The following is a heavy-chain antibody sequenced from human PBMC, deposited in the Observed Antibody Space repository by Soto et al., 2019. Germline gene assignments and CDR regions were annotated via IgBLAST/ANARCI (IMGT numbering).Heavy chain of an antibody. V-gene: IGHV4-59*08. CDR2: IYYSGST. J-gene: IGHJ2*01. D-gene: IGHD3-10*01. Sequence: QVQLLESGPGLVKPSETLSLTCTVSGGSISRYYWSWIRQPPGEGLEWIGYIYYSGSTNYNPSLESRVTILVDTSKKKFSLKLTSATAADTAVYFCARQSDFYGSGSRNWYFDLWGRGILVSVSS. CDR3: ARQSDFYGSGSRNWYFDL. CDR1: GGSISRYY.